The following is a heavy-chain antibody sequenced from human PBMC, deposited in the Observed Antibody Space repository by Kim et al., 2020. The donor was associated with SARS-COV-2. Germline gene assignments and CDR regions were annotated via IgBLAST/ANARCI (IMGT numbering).Heavy chain of an antibody. CDR3: ARGGRSVAGKKFGPHNWV. D-gene: IGHD6-19*01. V-gene: IGHV4-34*01. J-gene: IGHJ5*01. CDR2: INHSGIT. CDR1: GGSFSGYY. Sequence: SETLSLTCAVYGGSFSGYYWSWIRQPPGKGLEWIGEINHSGITNYNPSLKSRVTISVDTSKNQFSLKLSSVTAADTAVYYCARGGRSVAGKKFGPHNWV.